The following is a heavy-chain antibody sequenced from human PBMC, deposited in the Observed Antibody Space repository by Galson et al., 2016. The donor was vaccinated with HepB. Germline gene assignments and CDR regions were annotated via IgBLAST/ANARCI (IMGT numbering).Heavy chain of an antibody. CDR3: AREFGT. D-gene: IGHD3-10*01. CDR2: IYNSGST. Sequence: TLSLTCTVSGDSIISSRYYYWTWIRQPVGRELEWIGLIYNSGSTSYNPSLKSRVTISLDTPKNQFSLKLSSVTAADTAVYYCAREFGTWGQGTLVTVSS. CDR1: GDSIISSRYYY. J-gene: IGHJ5*02. V-gene: IGHV4-61*02.